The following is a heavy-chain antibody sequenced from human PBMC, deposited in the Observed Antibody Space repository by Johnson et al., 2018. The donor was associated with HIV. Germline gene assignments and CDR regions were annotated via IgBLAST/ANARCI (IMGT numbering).Heavy chain of an antibody. CDR1: GLTFSSYA. V-gene: IGHV3-30-3*01. J-gene: IGHJ3*02. D-gene: IGHD6-19*01. CDR2: ISYDGSNK. Sequence: QVQLVESGGGVVRPGGSLRLSCAASGLTFSSYAMHWVRQAPGKGLEWVAVISYDGSNKYYADSVKGLFTISRDNSKNTLYLQMNSLRAEDTAFFYCAGGGDQGAGPSHDGFEIWGQGTTVTVSS. CDR3: AGGGDQGAGPSHDGFEI.